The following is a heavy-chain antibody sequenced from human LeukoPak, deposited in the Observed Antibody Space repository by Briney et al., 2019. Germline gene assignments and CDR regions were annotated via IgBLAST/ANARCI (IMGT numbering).Heavy chain of an antibody. Sequence: SETLSLTCSVSGGSISRSSYYWGWTRQPPGKGLEWIGSIYYSGSTYYNPSLKSRVAISVDTSRNQFSLKLGSVTAADTAVYYCARHGSIATGAFTYWGQGTLVTVSS. V-gene: IGHV4-39*01. J-gene: IGHJ4*02. CDR2: IYYSGST. CDR3: ARHGSIATGAFTY. D-gene: IGHD6-13*01. CDR1: GGSISRSSYY.